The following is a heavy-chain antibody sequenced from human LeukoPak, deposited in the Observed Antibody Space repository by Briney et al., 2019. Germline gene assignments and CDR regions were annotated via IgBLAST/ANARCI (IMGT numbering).Heavy chain of an antibody. CDR3: ARGGLVTRGYYFDY. Sequence: SQTLSLTCTVSGXSISSGGYYWSWIRQHPGKGLEWIGYIYYSGSTYYNPSLKSRVTISVDTSKNQFSLKLSSVTAADTAVYYCARGGLVTRGYYFDYWGQGTLVTVSS. CDR2: IYYSGST. J-gene: IGHJ4*02. V-gene: IGHV4-31*03. D-gene: IGHD2-21*02. CDR1: GXSISSGGYY.